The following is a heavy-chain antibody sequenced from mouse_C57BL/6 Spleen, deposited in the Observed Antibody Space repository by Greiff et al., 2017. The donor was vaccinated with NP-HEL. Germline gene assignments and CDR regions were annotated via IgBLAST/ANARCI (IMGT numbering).Heavy chain of an antibody. Sequence: VQLQQSGAELARPGASVKLSCKASGYTFTSYGISWVKQRTGQGLEWIGEIYPRSGHTYYNEKFKGKAKLTADKSSSTAYMELSSLTSEDSAVYFCARTYYDYGSWFAYWGQGTLVTVSA. CDR3: ARTYYDYGSWFAY. J-gene: IGHJ3*01. CDR1: GYTFTSYG. V-gene: IGHV1-81*01. CDR2: IYPRSGHT. D-gene: IGHD2-4*01.